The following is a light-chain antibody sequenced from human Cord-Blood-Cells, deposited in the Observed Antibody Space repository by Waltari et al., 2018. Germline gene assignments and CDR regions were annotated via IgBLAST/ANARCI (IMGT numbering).Light chain of an antibody. CDR3: QQYNNWPPGS. Sequence: EIVMTQSPATLSVSPGERATLSCRASQSVSSNLAWYQQKPRQAPRLLIYGASTSATGVPARFSGSGSGTEFTLTISSLQSEDFAVYYCQQYNNWPPGSFGQGTKLEIK. J-gene: IGKJ2*03. CDR2: GAS. CDR1: QSVSSN. V-gene: IGKV3-15*01.